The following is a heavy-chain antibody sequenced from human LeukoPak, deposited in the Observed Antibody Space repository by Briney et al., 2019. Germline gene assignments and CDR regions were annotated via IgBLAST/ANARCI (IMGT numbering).Heavy chain of an antibody. D-gene: IGHD6-6*01. CDR3: ARFSAGRKYSSSSRDYFDY. J-gene: IGHJ4*02. V-gene: IGHV3-23*01. CDR1: GFTFSNYA. Sequence: GGSLRLSCAVSGFTFSNYAMTWVRQAPGKGLEWVSDISGSGGTTYYADSVKGRFTISRDNSKNTLYLQMNSLRAEDTAVYYCARFSAGRKYSSSSRDYFDYWGQGTLVTVSS. CDR2: ISGSGGTT.